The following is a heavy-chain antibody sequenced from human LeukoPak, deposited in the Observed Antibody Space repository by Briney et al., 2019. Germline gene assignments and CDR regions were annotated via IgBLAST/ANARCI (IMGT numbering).Heavy chain of an antibody. Sequence: GGSLRLSCAASGFTFTNYAMTWVRQAPGKGLEWVSALSDSGDSTYCATSVRGRFTVSRDNSQNTVFLQMNSLRAEDTAVYYCARDLDYYGSGSYYNAHSPFDYWGQGTLVTVSS. V-gene: IGHV3-23*01. D-gene: IGHD3-10*01. CDR1: GFTFTNYA. CDR2: LSDSGDST. J-gene: IGHJ4*02. CDR3: ARDLDYYGSGSYYNAHSPFDY.